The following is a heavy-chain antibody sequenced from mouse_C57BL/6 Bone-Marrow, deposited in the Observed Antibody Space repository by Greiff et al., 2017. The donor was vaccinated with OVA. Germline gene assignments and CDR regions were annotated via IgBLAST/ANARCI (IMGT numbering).Heavy chain of an antibody. CDR1: GFTFSDFY. CDR2: SRNKANDYTT. J-gene: IGHJ1*03. CDR3: ARDAGRYFDV. V-gene: IGHV7-1*01. Sequence: VMLVESGGGLVQSGRSLRLSCATSGFTFSDFYMEWVRQAPGKGLEWIAASRNKANDYTTEYSASVKGRVIVSRDTSQSILYLQMNALRAEDTAIYYCARDAGRYFDVWGTGTTVTVSS.